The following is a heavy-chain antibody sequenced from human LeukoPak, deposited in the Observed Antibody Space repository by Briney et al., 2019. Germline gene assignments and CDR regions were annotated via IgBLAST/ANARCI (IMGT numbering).Heavy chain of an antibody. CDR1: GFTFSSYA. CDR3: ARDLCSGARCSDY. J-gene: IGHJ4*02. D-gene: IGHD2-15*01. CDR2: ISSSGSTI. Sequence: PGGSLRLSCAASGFTFSSYAMNWVRQAPGKGLEWVSYISSSGSTIYYADSVKGRFTISRDNAKNSLYLQMNSLRAEDTAVYYCARDLCSGARCSDYWGQGTLVTVSS. V-gene: IGHV3-48*03.